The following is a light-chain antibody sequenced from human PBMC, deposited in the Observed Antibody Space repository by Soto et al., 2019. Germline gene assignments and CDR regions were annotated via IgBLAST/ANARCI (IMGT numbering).Light chain of an antibody. CDR3: VLYMRSGISV. J-gene: IGLJ2*01. Sequence: QAVVTQEPSFSVSPGGTVTLTCGLSSDSVSASHFPSRYQQTPGQAPRTLIYNTNTRSSGVPHRFSGSIRGNRAALTITGAQADDEADYYCVLYMRSGISVFGGGTKVTVL. V-gene: IGLV8-61*01. CDR2: NTN. CDR1: SDSVSASHF.